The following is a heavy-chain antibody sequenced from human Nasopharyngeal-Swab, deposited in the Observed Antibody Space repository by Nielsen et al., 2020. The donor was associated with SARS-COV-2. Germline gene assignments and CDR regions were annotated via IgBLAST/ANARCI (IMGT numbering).Heavy chain of an antibody. CDR2: IDPGDSYT. CDR1: GYRFTSYW. J-gene: IGHJ4*02. Sequence: KVSCKGSGYRFTSYWISWVRQMPGEGPEWMGRIDPGDSYTNYSPSFQGHVTISADKSISTAYLQWSSLKASDTAMYYCAIPTVTTDYWGQGTLVTVSS. CDR3: AIPTVTTDY. V-gene: IGHV5-10-1*01. D-gene: IGHD4-17*01.